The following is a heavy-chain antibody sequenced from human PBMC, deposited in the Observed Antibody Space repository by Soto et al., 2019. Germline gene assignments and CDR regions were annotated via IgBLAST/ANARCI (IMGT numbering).Heavy chain of an antibody. J-gene: IGHJ4*02. Sequence: PGGSLRLSCAASGFIFNNYAMSWVRQAPEKGLEWVSAMSDSGGSTYYADSVKGRFTISRDNSKNTLYLQMKSLRAEDTAVYYCAKATRSGYDAAFDYWGPGVLVTVSS. D-gene: IGHD5-12*01. CDR1: GFIFNNYA. V-gene: IGHV3-23*01. CDR3: AKATRSGYDAAFDY. CDR2: MSDSGGST.